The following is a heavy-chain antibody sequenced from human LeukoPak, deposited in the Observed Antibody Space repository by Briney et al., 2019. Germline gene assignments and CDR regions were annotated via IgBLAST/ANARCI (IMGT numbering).Heavy chain of an antibody. V-gene: IGHV3-21*01. J-gene: IGHJ5*02. CDR2: ISSSSSYI. CDR1: GFTFSSYS. CDR3: ARRGTIAVPVFWFDP. D-gene: IGHD6-19*01. Sequence: PGGSLRLSCAASGFTFSSYSMNWVRQAPGKGLEWVSSISSSSSYIYYADSVKGRFTISRDNAKNSVYLQINRLRAEDTAVYYCARRGTIAVPVFWFDPWGQGTLSSSPQ.